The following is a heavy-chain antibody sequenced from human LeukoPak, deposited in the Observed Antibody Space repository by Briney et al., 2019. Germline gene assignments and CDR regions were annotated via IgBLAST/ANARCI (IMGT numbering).Heavy chain of an antibody. V-gene: IGHV3-13*01. CDR3: GRVVKERVGGVYYFDY. D-gene: IGHD1-1*01. CDR2: IGTAGDT. CDR1: GFTFSDYD. Sequence: GGSLRLSCAASGFTFSDYDMHWVRQATGKGLEWVSAIGTAGDTYYTGSVKGRFTISRENAKNSLYLQMNSLRAGDTAVYYCGRVVKERVGGVYYFDYWGQGTLVTVSS. J-gene: IGHJ4*02.